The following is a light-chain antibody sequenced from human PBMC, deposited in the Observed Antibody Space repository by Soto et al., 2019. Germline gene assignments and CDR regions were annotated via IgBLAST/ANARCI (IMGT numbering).Light chain of an antibody. CDR1: QSVSSSY. CDR2: GAT. Sequence: PGERATLSCRASQSVSSSYFAWYQQKPGQTPRLLIFGATSRATGVPDRISGSESGTDFTLTISRLEPEDFAVYYCQQYGGLPTFGQGTRLEI. V-gene: IGKV3-20*01. J-gene: IGKJ5*01. CDR3: QQYGGLPT.